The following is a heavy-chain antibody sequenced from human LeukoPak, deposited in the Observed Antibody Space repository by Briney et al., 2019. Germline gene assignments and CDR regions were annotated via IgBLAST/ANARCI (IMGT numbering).Heavy chain of an antibody. J-gene: IGHJ6*03. CDR2: ISADNGNT. CDR3: ARDYLNGSGTYYYYYMDV. Sequence: ASVKVSCKTSGYTFTNYGISWVRQAPGQGLEWMGWISADNGNTNYAQKLQGRVTMTTDTSTSTAYMELSRLRSDDTAVYYCARDYLNGSGTYYYYYMDVWGKGTTVTVSS. D-gene: IGHD3-10*01. V-gene: IGHV1-18*01. CDR1: GYTFTNYG.